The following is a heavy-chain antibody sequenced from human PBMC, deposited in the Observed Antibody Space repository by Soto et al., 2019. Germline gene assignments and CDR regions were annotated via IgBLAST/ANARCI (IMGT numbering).Heavy chain of an antibody. J-gene: IGHJ4*02. Sequence: QVQLQESGPGLVKPSETLSLTCTVSGGSMRGQHWSWIRQPPGKGLEWIGHHSDSTNYNPSLKSRITIPTDTSKTQFSLKLSSVTAAATAVSSCATYTVGAGGRGYWGQGTLVTVSS. CDR1: GGSMRGQH. CDR2: HHSDST. D-gene: IGHD3-16*01. CDR3: ATYTVGAGGRGY. V-gene: IGHV4-4*09.